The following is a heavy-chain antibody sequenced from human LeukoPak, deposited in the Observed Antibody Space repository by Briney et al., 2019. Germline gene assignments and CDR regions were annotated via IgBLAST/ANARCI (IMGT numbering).Heavy chain of an antibody. J-gene: IGHJ4*02. CDR2: IWYDGSNK. V-gene: IGHV3-33*01. D-gene: IGHD6-13*01. CDR1: GFTFSSYG. CDR3: ARGDLRPYSSGWYASFDY. Sequence: PGGSLRLSCAASGFTFSSYGMHWVRQAPGKGLEWVAVIWYDGSNKYYADSVKGRFTISRDNSKNTLYLQMNSLRAEDTAVYYCARGDLRPYSSGWYASFDYWGQGTLVTASS.